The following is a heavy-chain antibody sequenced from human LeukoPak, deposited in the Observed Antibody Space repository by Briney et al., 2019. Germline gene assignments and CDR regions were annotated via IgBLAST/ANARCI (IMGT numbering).Heavy chain of an antibody. Sequence: VASVKVSCKASGYTFTGYYMHWVRQAPGQGLEWMGWINPNSGGTNYAQKFQGRVTMTRDTSISTAYMELSRLRSDDTAVYYCARDLTGRFLEWLPPYYFDYWGQGTLVTVSS. J-gene: IGHJ4*02. CDR1: GYTFTGYY. V-gene: IGHV1-2*02. D-gene: IGHD3-3*01. CDR3: ARDLTGRFLEWLPPYYFDY. CDR2: INPNSGGT.